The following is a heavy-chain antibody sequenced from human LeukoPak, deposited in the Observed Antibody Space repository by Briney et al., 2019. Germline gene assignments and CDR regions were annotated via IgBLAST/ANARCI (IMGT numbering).Heavy chain of an antibody. CDR1: GGSISRPF. Sequence: PSETLSHTCSVSGGSISRPFWSWIRQPPGKGLDWVGLIHYSGRTKCNPSLQSRVTLSTDTAENNFSLKLTSVTAADTAVYYCARLLVSDSSGDVDTFDMWGQGTVVSVSS. V-gene: IGHV4-59*11. CDR3: ARLLVSDSSGDVDTFDM. J-gene: IGHJ3*02. CDR2: IHYSGRT. D-gene: IGHD3-22*01.